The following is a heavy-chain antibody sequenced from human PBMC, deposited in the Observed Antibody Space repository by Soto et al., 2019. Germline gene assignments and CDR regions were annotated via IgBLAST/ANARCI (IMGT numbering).Heavy chain of an antibody. CDR1: GGTFSSYA. J-gene: IGHJ4*02. V-gene: IGHV1-69*12. D-gene: IGHD3-22*01. CDR2: IIPMFGTA. Sequence: QVQLVQSGAEVKKPGSSVKVSCKTSGGTFSSYAISWVRQAPGQGLEWMGGIIPMFGTANYAQKFQGRVTVTAYEPTSTAYMELSSLRSEDTAVYYCARSRANYYDSRGYYYSTFDYWGQGTLVTVSS. CDR3: ARSRANYYDSRGYYYSTFDY.